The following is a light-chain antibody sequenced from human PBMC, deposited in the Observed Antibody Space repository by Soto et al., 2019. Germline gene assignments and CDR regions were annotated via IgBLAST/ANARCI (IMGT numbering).Light chain of an antibody. CDR1: QSVSSN. J-gene: IGKJ4*01. CDR3: QQYNNWPGLT. V-gene: IGKV3-15*01. Sequence: EIVMTQSPATLSVSPGERATLSCRASQSVSSNLAWYQQKPGQAPRLLIYGASTRATGIPARFSGSGSGTEFTLTINSLQSEDLAVYYCQQYNNWPGLTFGGGTKVEIK. CDR2: GAS.